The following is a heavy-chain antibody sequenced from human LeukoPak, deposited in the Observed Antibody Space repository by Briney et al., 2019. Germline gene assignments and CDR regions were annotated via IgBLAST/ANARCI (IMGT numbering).Heavy chain of an antibody. D-gene: IGHD5-24*01. CDR2: IIPILGIA. Sequence: GASVKVSCKASGYTFTSYGISWVRQAPGQGLEWMGRIIPILGIANYAQKFQGRVTITADKSTSTAYMELSSLRSEDTAVYYCARDERDGYKNGAFDIWGQGTMVTVSS. V-gene: IGHV1-69*04. CDR3: ARDERDGYKNGAFDI. CDR1: GYTFTSYG. J-gene: IGHJ3*02.